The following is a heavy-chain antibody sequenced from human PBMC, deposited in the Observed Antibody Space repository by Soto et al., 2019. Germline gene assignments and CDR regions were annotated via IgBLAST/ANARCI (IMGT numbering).Heavy chain of an antibody. CDR2: INTDNGDT. CDR1: GYTFTSYA. D-gene: IGHD2-21*02. V-gene: IGHV1-3*04. CDR3: ARFVTPLAFDF. Sequence: QVQLVQSEAEVKKPGASVKLSCKASGYTFTSYAMNWVRQAPGQRLEWMGWINTDNGDTEYSQKFQGRVTVTRDTSASTAYMELSGLKSEDTAVFYCARFVTPLAFDFWGQGTMVTVSS. J-gene: IGHJ3*01.